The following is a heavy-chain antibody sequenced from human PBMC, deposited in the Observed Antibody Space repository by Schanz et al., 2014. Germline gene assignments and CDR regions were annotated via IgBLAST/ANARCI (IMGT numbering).Heavy chain of an antibody. Sequence: EVQLLESGGGLVQPGGSLRLSCLASGFAFSSYGMNWLRQAPGKGLEWVSVIGVDGTTTYYADSVKGRFTISRDNSKNTLYLQMNRLRPEDTAVYYCAKYRGYYRVAGSYRELEYWGQGTMVTVSS. CDR2: IGVDGTTT. V-gene: IGHV3-23*01. CDR1: GFAFSSYG. D-gene: IGHD3-10*01. J-gene: IGHJ3*01. CDR3: AKYRGYYRVAGSYRELEY.